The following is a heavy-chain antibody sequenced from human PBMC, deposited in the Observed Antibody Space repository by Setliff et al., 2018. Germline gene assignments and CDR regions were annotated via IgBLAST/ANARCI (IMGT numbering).Heavy chain of an antibody. CDR1: EFTFSNYA. CDR3: AKVLDTTGYYYFDF. V-gene: IGHV3-30*02. D-gene: IGHD3-22*01. Sequence: GGSLRLSCTASEFTFSNYAMHWVRQAPGKGLEWVAYIRFDGRDRYYGDSVKGRFTISRDNPKNTLYLQMNSLRAEDTAVYYCAKVLDTTGYYYFDFWGQGTLVTVSS. CDR2: IRFDGRDR. J-gene: IGHJ4*02.